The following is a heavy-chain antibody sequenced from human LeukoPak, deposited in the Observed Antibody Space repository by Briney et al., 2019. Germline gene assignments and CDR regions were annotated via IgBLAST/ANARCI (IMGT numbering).Heavy chain of an antibody. Sequence: PGGSLRLSCAASGFTFSSYGMHWGRQAPGKGPEWGAVIWYDGSNKYYADSVKGRVTISRDNSKNTLYLQMNSLRAEDTAVYYCARNWNYLFDYWGQGTLVTVSS. J-gene: IGHJ4*02. CDR1: GFTFSSYG. V-gene: IGHV3-33*01. CDR3: ARNWNYLFDY. D-gene: IGHD1-7*01. CDR2: IWYDGSNK.